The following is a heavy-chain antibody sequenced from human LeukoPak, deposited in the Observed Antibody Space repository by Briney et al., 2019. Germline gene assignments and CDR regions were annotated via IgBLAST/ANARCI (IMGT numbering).Heavy chain of an antibody. V-gene: IGHV4-39*01. J-gene: IGHJ4*02. CDR2: IYYSGSP. D-gene: IGHD3-10*01. Sequence: SETLSLTCTVSGGSISSTTYYWGWIRQPPGKGLEYIVCIYYSGSPDYNPSLKTRLTISVDRSKNQFSLQLSSVTAADTAIYFCARHAVSGSYYSPLDYWGQGTLVTVSS. CDR3: ARHAVSGSYYSPLDY. CDR1: GGSISSTTYY.